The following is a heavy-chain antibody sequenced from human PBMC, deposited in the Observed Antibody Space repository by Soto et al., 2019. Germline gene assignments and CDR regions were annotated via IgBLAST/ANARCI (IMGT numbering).Heavy chain of an antibody. Sequence: ASVKVSCKASGYTFTSYYIHWVRQAPGQGLEWMGIINPSGGSTSYAQKFQGRVTMTRDTSTSTVYMELSSLRSEDTAVYYCARGAYYDYVWGSYRYHPIDYWGQGTLVTVSS. J-gene: IGHJ4*02. CDR3: ARGAYYDYVWGSYRYHPIDY. CDR1: GYTFTSYY. CDR2: INPSGGST. D-gene: IGHD3-16*02. V-gene: IGHV1-46*01.